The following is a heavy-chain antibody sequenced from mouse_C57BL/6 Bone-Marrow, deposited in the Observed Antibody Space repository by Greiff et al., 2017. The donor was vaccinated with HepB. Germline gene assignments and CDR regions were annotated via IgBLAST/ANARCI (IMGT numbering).Heavy chain of an antibody. CDR2: IHPNSGST. J-gene: IGHJ1*03. Sequence: VKLQQPGAELVKPGASVKLSCKASGYTFTSYWMHWVKQRPGQGLEWIGMIHPNSGSTNYNEKFKSKATLTVDKSSSTAYMQLSSLTSEDSAVYYCAYRGYFDVWGTGATVTVSS. CDR1: GYTFTSYW. V-gene: IGHV1-64*01. CDR3: AYRGYFDV.